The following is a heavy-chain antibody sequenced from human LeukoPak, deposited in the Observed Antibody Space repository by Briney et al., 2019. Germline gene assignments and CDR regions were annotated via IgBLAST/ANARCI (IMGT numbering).Heavy chain of an antibody. J-gene: IGHJ4*02. CDR3: ARGKHMITFGGPNYY. Sequence: ASVKVSCKASGYTFTSYYMHWVRQAPGQGLEWMGLINPSGGSTSYAQKFQGRVTMTRDTSTSTVYMELSSLRSEDTAVYYCARGKHMITFGGPNYYWGQGTLVTVSS. CDR1: GYTFTSYY. V-gene: IGHV1-46*01. D-gene: IGHD3-16*01. CDR2: INPSGGST.